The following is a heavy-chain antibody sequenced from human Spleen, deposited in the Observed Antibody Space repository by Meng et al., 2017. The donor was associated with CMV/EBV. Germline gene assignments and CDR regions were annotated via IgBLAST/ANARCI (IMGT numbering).Heavy chain of an antibody. CDR3: ARERGTMVRGPLDY. Sequence: VQLQESCPGLSKPSETLSPTCTVSGGSISSYYWSWIRQPAGKGLEWIGRIYTSGSTNYNPSLKSRVTMSVDTSKNQFSLKLSSVTAADTAVYYCARERGTMVRGPLDYWGQGTLVTVSS. D-gene: IGHD3-10*01. CDR2: IYTSGST. J-gene: IGHJ4*02. V-gene: IGHV4-4*07. CDR1: GGSISSYY.